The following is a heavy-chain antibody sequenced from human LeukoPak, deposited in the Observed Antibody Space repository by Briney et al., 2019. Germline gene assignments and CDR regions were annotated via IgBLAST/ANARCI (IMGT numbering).Heavy chain of an antibody. D-gene: IGHD1-26*01. V-gene: IGHV3-43*02. CDR2: ISGNGGST. CDR1: GFTFDDYG. Sequence: GGSLRLSCAASGFTFDDYGMHWVRQGPGQGLEWVSLISGNGGSTYYADSVKGRFTTSRDNSKNSLYLQMNSLRAEDTALYYCSKSPSGTSGIDCWGQGTLVTVSS. J-gene: IGHJ4*02. CDR3: SKSPSGTSGIDC.